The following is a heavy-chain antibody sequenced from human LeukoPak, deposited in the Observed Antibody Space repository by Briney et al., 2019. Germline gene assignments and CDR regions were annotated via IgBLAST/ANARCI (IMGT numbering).Heavy chain of an antibody. CDR3: ARDLFRFDSSGYSDPFDY. CDR2: ISSSGSTI. CDR1: GFTFSSYE. J-gene: IGHJ4*02. D-gene: IGHD3-22*01. V-gene: IGHV3-48*03. Sequence: PGGSLRLSCAASGFTFSSYEMNWVRQAPGKELEWVSYISSSGSTIYYADSVKGRFTISRDNAKNSLYLQMNSLRAEDTAVYYCARDLFRFDSSGYSDPFDYWGQGTLVTVSS.